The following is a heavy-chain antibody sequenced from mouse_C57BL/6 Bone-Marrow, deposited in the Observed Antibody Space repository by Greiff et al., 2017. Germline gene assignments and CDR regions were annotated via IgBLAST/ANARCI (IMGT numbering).Heavy chain of an antibody. V-gene: IGHV5-9*01. Sequence: EVKLVESGGGLVKPGGSLKLSCAASGFTFSSYTMSWVRQTPAKRLEWVATISGGGGNTYYPDSVKGRFTISRDNAKNTLYLQMSSLRSEDTALYYCARPSYDGDYWGQGTTLTVSS. CDR2: ISGGGGNT. CDR3: ARPSYDGDY. CDR1: GFTFSSYT. J-gene: IGHJ2*01. D-gene: IGHD2-3*01.